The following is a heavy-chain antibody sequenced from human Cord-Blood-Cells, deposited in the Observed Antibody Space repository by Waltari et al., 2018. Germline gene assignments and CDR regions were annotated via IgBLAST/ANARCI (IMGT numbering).Heavy chain of an antibody. Sequence: EVQLLESGGGLVQPGGSLRLSCAASGFTFSSYAMSWVRQAPGKGLEWVSAISGSGGSTDYADSVKGRFTISRDNSKNTLYLQRNSLRAEDTAVYYCAKDPGFGELYFDYWGQGTLVTVSS. V-gene: IGHV3-23*01. D-gene: IGHD3-10*01. CDR3: AKDPGFGELYFDY. CDR1: GFTFSSYA. J-gene: IGHJ4*02. CDR2: ISGSGGST.